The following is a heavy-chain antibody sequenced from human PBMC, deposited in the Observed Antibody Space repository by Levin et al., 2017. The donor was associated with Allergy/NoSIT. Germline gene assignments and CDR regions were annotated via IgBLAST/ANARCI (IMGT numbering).Heavy chain of an antibody. V-gene: IGHV5-51*01. Sequence: GASVKVSCKGSGYSFTSYWIGWVRQMPGKGLEWMGIIYPGDSDTRYSPSFQGQVTISADKSISTAYLQWSSLKASDTAMYYCARQVTTGKNYYDGMDVWGQGTTVTVSS. J-gene: IGHJ6*02. CDR3: ARQVTTGKNYYDGMDV. D-gene: IGHD1-14*01. CDR1: GYSFTSYW. CDR2: IYPGDSDT.